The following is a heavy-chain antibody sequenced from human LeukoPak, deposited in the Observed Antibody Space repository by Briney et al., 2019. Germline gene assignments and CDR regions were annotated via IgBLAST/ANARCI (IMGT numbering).Heavy chain of an antibody. V-gene: IGHV3-23*01. CDR1: GFTFSSYA. CDR3: AKDDSYYYGSGSYSLDY. CDR2: ISGSGGST. Sequence: GGSLRLSCAASGFTFSSYAMSWVRQAPGKGLEWVSAISGSGGSTYCADSVKGRFTISRDNSKNTLYLQMNSLRAEDTAVYYCAKDDSYYYGSGSYSLDYWGQGTLVTVSS. D-gene: IGHD3-10*01. J-gene: IGHJ4*02.